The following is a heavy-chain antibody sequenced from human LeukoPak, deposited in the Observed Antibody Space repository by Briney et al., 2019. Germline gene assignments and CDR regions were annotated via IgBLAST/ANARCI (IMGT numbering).Heavy chain of an antibody. D-gene: IGHD3-9*01. J-gene: IGHJ4*02. CDR1: GFTFSSYA. CDR2: ISGSGGST. CDR3: ARVLRFDWSHY. V-gene: IGHV3-23*01. Sequence: GGSLRLSCAASGFTFSSYAMSWVRQAPGKGLEWVSAISGSGGSTYYADSVKGRFTISRDNSKNTLYLQMNSLRAEDTAVYYCARVLRFDWSHYWGQGTLVTVSS.